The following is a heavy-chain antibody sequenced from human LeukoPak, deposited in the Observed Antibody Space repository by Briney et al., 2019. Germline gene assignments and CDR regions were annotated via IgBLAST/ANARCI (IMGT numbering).Heavy chain of an antibody. CDR2: IYTSGST. CDR1: GGSISSGSNY. Sequence: PSETLSLTCTVSGGSISSGSNYWSWIRQPAGKGLEWIVHIYTSGSTKYNPSLKSRVTISVDTSKNQFSLKLTSVTAADTAMYYCARYSAGRYDFWSGYFHAFDIWGQGTMVTVSS. V-gene: IGHV4-61*09. CDR3: ARYSAGRYDFWSGYFHAFDI. J-gene: IGHJ3*02. D-gene: IGHD3-3*01.